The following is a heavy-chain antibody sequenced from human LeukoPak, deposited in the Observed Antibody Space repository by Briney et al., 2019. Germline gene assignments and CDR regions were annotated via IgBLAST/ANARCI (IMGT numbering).Heavy chain of an antibody. CDR1: GFTFNGYW. V-gene: IGHV3-7*03. D-gene: IGHD6-13*01. CDR2: IKEDGSAQ. CDR3: AREGILAAAGTVYFDY. Sequence: GGSLRLSCAASGFTFNGYWMSWVRQAPGKGLEWVANIKEDGSAQYYVGSVKGRFTISRDSAKNTLYLQMNSLRAEDTAVYYCAREGILAAAGTVYFDYWGQGTLVTVSS. J-gene: IGHJ4*02.